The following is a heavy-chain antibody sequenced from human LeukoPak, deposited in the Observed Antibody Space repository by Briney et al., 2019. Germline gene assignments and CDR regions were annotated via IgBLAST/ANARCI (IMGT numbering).Heavy chain of an antibody. J-gene: IGHJ3*02. V-gene: IGHV1-18*01. CDR1: GYTFTSYG. Sequence: GASVKVSCTASGYTFTSYGISWVRQAPGQGLEWMGWISAYNGNTNYAQKLQGRVTMTRNTSISTAYMELSSLRSEGTAVYYCARGLDFWSGGDAFDIWGQGTMVTVSS. CDR2: ISAYNGNT. CDR3: ARGLDFWSGGDAFDI. D-gene: IGHD3-3*01.